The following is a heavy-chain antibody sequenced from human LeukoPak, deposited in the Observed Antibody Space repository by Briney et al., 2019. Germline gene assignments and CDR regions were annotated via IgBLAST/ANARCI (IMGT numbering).Heavy chain of an antibody. CDR2: ISGSGGST. CDR3: AKDGYSYGDSTGYFDY. V-gene: IGHV3-23*01. J-gene: IGHJ4*02. D-gene: IGHD5-18*01. Sequence: GGSLRLPCAASGFTFSSYAMSWVRQAPGKGLEWVSAISGSGGSTYYADSAKGRFTISRDNSKNTLYLPLNSLRAEDTAVYYCAKDGYSYGDSTGYFDYWGQGTLVTVSS. CDR1: GFTFSSYA.